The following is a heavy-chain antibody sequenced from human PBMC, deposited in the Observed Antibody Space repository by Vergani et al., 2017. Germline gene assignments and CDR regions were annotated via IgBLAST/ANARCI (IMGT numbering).Heavy chain of an antibody. Sequence: QVQLQESGPGLVKPSQTLSLYCTVSGGSVRTSIGYYWTWIRQPAGKTLEWIGEIFSSGTTNYNPSFKNRVTMSLDTSKNQFSLMLTSVTATDTAVYYCARESFVEVPSADGGYYTYFYMDVWGKGTTVTVSS. CDR3: ARESFVEVPSADGGYYTYFYMDV. CDR2: IFSSGTT. J-gene: IGHJ6*03. CDR1: GGSVRTSIGYY. D-gene: IGHD2-2*01. V-gene: IGHV4-61*02.